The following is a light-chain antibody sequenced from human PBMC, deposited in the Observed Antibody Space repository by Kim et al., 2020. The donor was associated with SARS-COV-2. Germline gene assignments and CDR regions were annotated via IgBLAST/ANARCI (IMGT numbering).Light chain of an antibody. CDR1: DIGTKF. J-gene: IGLJ2*01. V-gene: IGLV3-21*04. CDR2: YDT. CDR3: QVWDGASVHAV. Sequence: SYELTQPPSESVAPGETARISCEGDDIGTKFVYWYRQRPGQAPLLVTYYDTHRPAGIPARFSGSNSRNTATLTIREVEAGDEDDYFCQVWDGASVHAVFGGGTQLTVL.